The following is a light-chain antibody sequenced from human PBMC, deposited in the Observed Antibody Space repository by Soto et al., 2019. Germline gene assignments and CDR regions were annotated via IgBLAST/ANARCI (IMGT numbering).Light chain of an antibody. Sequence: EIVMTQSPATLSVSPGERATLSCRASQSVSSNLAWYQQKPGQAPRLLIYGASTRATGIPARFSGSGSATEFTLTISILQSEDFAGYYCQQYNNRRTFGQGTKVEIK. J-gene: IGKJ1*01. V-gene: IGKV3-15*01. CDR2: GAS. CDR3: QQYNNRRT. CDR1: QSVSSN.